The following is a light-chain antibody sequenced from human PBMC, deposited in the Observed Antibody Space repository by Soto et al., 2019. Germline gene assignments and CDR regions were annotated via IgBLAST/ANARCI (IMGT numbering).Light chain of an antibody. V-gene: IGLV2-23*01. Sequence: QSALTQPASVSGSPGQSITISCTGTSSDVGGYNLVSWYQLHPGTAPKLMIYEGTRRPSGVSNRFSGSRSGTTASLTISGLQAEDEADYYCCSYAGSATWMFGGGTKLTVL. CDR2: EGT. CDR1: SSDVGGYNL. CDR3: CSYAGSATWM. J-gene: IGLJ3*02.